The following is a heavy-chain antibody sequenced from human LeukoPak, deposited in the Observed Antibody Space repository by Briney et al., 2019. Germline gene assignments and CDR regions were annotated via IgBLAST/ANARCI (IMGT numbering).Heavy chain of an antibody. D-gene: IGHD3-10*01. J-gene: IGHJ4*02. Sequence: GGSLRLSCAASGFTFSSYAMNWVRQAPGKGLEWVSAISGSGGSTYYADSVKGRFTISRDNSKNTLYLQMNSLRAEDTAVYYCAKDRSLVRGVDYWGQGTLVTVSS. CDR2: ISGSGGST. CDR1: GFTFSSYA. V-gene: IGHV3-23*01. CDR3: AKDRSLVRGVDY.